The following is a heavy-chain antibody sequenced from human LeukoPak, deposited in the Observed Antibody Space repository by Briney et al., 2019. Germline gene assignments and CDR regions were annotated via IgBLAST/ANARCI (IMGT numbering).Heavy chain of an antibody. CDR2: ISSSSSYT. CDR3: ARSYSYVFPDYYYGMDV. CDR1: GFTFSSYS. J-gene: IGHJ6*02. Sequence: GGSLRLSCAASGFTFSSYSMNWVRQAPGKGLEWVSSISSSSSYTYYADSVKGRFTISRDNAKNTLYLQMNSLRVEDTAVYYCARSYSYVFPDYYYGMDVWGQGATVTVSS. D-gene: IGHD5-18*01. V-gene: IGHV3-21*01.